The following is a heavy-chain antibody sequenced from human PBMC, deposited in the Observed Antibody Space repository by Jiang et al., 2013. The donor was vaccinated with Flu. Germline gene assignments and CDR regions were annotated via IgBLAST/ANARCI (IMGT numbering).Heavy chain of an antibody. CDR2: IVVGSDDT. CDR3: AAGTIVVVPAADYY. CDR1: GFTFRSSA. Sequence: SGAEVKKPGTSVKVSCKASGFTFRSSAVQWVRQARGQRPEWIGWIVVGSDDTNYAQKFQERVTITRDMSTSTAYMELSSLRSEDTAVYYCAAGTIVVVPAADYY. D-gene: IGHD2-2*01. V-gene: IGHV1-58*01. J-gene: IGHJ6*01.